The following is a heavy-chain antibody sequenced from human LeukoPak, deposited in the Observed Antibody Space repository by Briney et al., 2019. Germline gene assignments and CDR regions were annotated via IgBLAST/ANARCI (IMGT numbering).Heavy chain of an antibody. J-gene: IGHJ4*02. CDR1: GYTFTGYY. V-gene: IGHV1-18*04. Sequence: ASVKVSCKASGYTFTGYYMHWVRQAPGQGLEWMGWISTYNGDTEYAQKLQGRVTMTTETSTSTAYMELRSMRSDDTAVYYCARDRAYCSSTSCSSPSHWGQGTLVTVSS. CDR3: ARDRAYCSSTSCSSPSH. D-gene: IGHD2-2*01. CDR2: ISTYNGDT.